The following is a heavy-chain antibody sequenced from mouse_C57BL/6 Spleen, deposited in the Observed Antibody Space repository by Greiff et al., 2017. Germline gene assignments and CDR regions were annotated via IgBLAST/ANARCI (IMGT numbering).Heavy chain of an antibody. CDR3: AREGWDGYAMDD. V-gene: IGHV3-6*01. J-gene: IGHJ4*01. CDR1: GYSITSGYY. Sequence: EVKVEESGPGLVKPSQSLSLTCSVTGYSITSGYYWNWLRQFPGNKLEWMGYISYDGSNNYNPSLKNRISITRDTSKNQFFLKLNSVTTEDTATYYGAREGWDGYAMDDWGQGTSVTVSS. CDR2: ISYDGSN. D-gene: IGHD4-1*01.